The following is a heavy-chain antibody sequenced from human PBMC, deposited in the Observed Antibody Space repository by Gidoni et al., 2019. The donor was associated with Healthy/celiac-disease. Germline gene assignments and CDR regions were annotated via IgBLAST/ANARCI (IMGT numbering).Heavy chain of an antibody. J-gene: IGHJ4*02. Sequence: QVQLVQSGAEVKKPGSSVKVSCKASGGTFSSYAISWVRQAPGQGLEWMGGIIPIFGTANYAQKFQGRVTITADKSTSTAYMELSSLRSEDTAVYYCAVAGPYNYDSSGYYYDYWGQGTLVTVSS. V-gene: IGHV1-69*06. CDR2: IIPIFGTA. CDR1: GGTFSSYA. CDR3: AVAGPYNYDSSGYYYDY. D-gene: IGHD3-22*01.